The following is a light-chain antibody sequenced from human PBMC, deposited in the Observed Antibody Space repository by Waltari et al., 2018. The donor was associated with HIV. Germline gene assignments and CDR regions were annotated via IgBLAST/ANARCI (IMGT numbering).Light chain of an antibody. J-gene: IGKJ5*01. Sequence: DIVLTQSPLSLPVNPGEPASISCRSSQSLLHSSGYIYLDWYLQKPGQSPQILIYLASNRAPVVPVTFIRSGSDTNFTLKISRVEAQDVGNYYCMQALQTALITFGQGTRLEIK. CDR1: QSLLHSSGYIY. CDR3: MQALQTALIT. CDR2: LAS. V-gene: IGKV2-28*01.